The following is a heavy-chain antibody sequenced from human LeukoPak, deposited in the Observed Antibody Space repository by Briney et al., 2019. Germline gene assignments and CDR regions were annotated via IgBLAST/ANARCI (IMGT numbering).Heavy chain of an antibody. CDR1: GFTFSSYA. Sequence: GGSLRLSCATSGFTFSSYAMHWVRQAPGKGLEWVALISYDGINQYYADSVKGRFIISRDNSKNTLYLQLNSLRLEDTAVYYCTLTTFGVIYYFDYWGQGTLVTVSS. CDR2: ISYDGINQ. J-gene: IGHJ4*02. D-gene: IGHD1/OR15-1a*01. CDR3: TLTTFGVIYYFDY. V-gene: IGHV3-30*04.